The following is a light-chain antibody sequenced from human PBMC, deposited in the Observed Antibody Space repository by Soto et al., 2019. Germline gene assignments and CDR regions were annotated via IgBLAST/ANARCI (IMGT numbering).Light chain of an antibody. CDR2: DAF. CDR3: QHYGSSSFFS. Sequence: EIVLAQSPGTLSLSPGERATLSCRASQSISSSNLAWYQQKPGQAPRLIIYDAFSRATGFPDRFSGSGSETDFTLTISSLEPEDFAVYYCQHYGSSSFFSFGPGTKVDIK. CDR1: QSISSSN. J-gene: IGKJ3*01. V-gene: IGKV3-20*01.